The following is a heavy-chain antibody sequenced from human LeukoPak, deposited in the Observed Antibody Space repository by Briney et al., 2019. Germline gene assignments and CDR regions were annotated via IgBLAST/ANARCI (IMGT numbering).Heavy chain of an antibody. CDR1: GFTFSSYW. Sequence: PGGCLRLSCAASGFTFSSYWIECVRQAPGKGLVWVSRIIRDGSSTSYADSVKGRFTISRDNAKNTMYLQMDSLRAEDTAVYYCARAPGGQTTTVYTSDYWGQGTLVTVSS. D-gene: IGHD4-17*01. CDR2: IIRDGSST. V-gene: IGHV3-74*01. J-gene: IGHJ4*02. CDR3: ARAPGGQTTTVYTSDY.